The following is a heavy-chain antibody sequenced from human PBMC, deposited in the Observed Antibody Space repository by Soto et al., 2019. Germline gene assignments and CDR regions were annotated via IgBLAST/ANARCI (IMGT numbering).Heavy chain of an antibody. V-gene: IGHV4-4*02. J-gene: IGHJ6*02. CDR1: GDYINSSIW. CDR2: TYHSGST. Sequence: PSETLSLTCDVSGDYINSSIWWTWVRQPPGKALEWIGETYHSGSTNYNPSLKSRVTIPVDKSKNQFSLKLTSVTAADTAVYHCARTLRFDYYYGLDVWGQGSRVTDS. CDR3: ARTLRFDYYYGLDV. D-gene: IGHD3-3*01.